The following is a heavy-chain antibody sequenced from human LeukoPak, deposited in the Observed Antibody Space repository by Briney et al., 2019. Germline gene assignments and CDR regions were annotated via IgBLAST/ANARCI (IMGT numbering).Heavy chain of an antibody. CDR1: GGSISSYY. Sequence: PSETLSLTCTVSGGSISSYYWSWIRQPPGKGLEWIGYIYYSGSTNYNPSLKSRVTISVNTSKNQFSLKLSSVTAADTAVYYCASTRWGLAFDIWGQGTMVTVSS. D-gene: IGHD2-2*01. CDR3: ASTRWGLAFDI. V-gene: IGHV4-59*01. CDR2: IYYSGST. J-gene: IGHJ3*02.